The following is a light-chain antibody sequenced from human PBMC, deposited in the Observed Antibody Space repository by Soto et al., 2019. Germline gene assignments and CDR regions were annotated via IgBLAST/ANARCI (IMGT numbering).Light chain of an antibody. V-gene: IGLV1-47*02. J-gene: IGLJ3*02. CDR1: SSNIGSNY. CDR3: ATWDDSLSGVV. CDR2: SNN. Sequence: QSVLTQPPSASGTPGQRVTISCSGSSSNIGSNYVYWYQQLPGTAPKLLIYSNNQRPSGVPDRFSGSTSGTSASLAISGLQSEDEADYYCATWDDSLSGVVFGGRTKLTVL.